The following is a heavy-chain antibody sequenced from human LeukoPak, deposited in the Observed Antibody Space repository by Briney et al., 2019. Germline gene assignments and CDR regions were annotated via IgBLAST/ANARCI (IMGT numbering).Heavy chain of an antibody. CDR3: ARETASGYLGFVF. Sequence: ASVKVSCKTSGYTFSSYGITWVRQAPGQGLEWMGWISAYGHTKLARNLKARVTVTIDTSTTTAYMELRSLSSDDTAVYFCARETASGYLGFVFWGQGTLITVSS. D-gene: IGHD3-3*01. V-gene: IGHV1-18*01. J-gene: IGHJ4*02. CDR1: GYTFSSYG. CDR2: ISAYGHT.